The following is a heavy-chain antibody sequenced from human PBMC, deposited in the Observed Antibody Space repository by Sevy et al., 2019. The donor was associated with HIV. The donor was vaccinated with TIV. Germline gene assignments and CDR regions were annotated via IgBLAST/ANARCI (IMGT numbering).Heavy chain of an antibody. D-gene: IGHD4-17*01. CDR3: ARERYGDYLRDYDY. CDR2: ISYDGSNK. J-gene: IGHJ4*02. Sequence: GGSLRLSCAASGFTFSSYAMHWVRQAPGKGLEWVAVISYDGSNKYYADSVKGRFTISRDNSKNTLYLQMNSLRAEDTAVYYFARERYGDYLRDYDYWGQGTLVTVSS. CDR1: GFTFSSYA. V-gene: IGHV3-30-3*01.